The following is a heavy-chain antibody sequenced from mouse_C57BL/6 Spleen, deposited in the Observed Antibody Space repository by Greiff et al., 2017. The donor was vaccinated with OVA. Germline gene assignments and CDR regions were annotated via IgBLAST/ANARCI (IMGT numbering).Heavy chain of an antibody. CDR3: GILDYDVAY. CDR2: INPSSGYT. J-gene: IGHJ3*01. V-gene: IGHV1-7*01. D-gene: IGHD2-4*01. Sequence: VQLQESGAELAQPGASVKLSCKASGYTFTSYWMHWVKQRPGQGLEWIGYINPSSGYTKYNQKFKDKATLTADKSSSTAYMQLSSLTYEDSAVYYCGILDYDVAYWGQGTLVTVSA. CDR1: GYTFTSYW.